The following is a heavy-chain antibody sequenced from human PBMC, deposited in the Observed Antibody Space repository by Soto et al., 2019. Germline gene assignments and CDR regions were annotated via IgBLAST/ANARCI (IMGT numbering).Heavy chain of an antibody. D-gene: IGHD2-2*01. CDR2: MFYGGTT. J-gene: IGHJ5*02. CDR1: GGSIRSTTYY. V-gene: IGHV4-39*01. CDR3: ARMRSSTRRFDP. Sequence: PSETLSLTCTFSGGSIRSTTYYWGWIRQPPGKGLEWIGSMFYGGTTYYNPSLKSRVTISVDTTKNQFSLKLSSVTAAETAMYYCARMRSSTRRFDPWGQGTQVTVSS.